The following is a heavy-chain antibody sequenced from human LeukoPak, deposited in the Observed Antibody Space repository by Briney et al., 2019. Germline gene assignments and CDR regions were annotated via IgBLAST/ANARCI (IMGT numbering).Heavy chain of an antibody. CDR2: ISYDGSTK. CDR3: ARGRYYYDSSGYYMPYYFDY. Sequence: GGSLRLSCAASGFTFSSYGMHWVRQAPGKGLEWVALISYDGSTKYHADSVKGRFTISRDNSKNTLYLQMNSLRAEDTAVYYCARGRYYYDSSGYYMPYYFDYWGQGTLVTVSS. CDR1: GFTFSSYG. V-gene: IGHV3-30*03. D-gene: IGHD3-22*01. J-gene: IGHJ4*02.